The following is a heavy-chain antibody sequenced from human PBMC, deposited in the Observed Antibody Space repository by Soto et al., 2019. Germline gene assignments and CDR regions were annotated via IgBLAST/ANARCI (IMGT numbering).Heavy chain of an antibody. CDR3: ATYTYAFDY. V-gene: IGHV3-30*03. J-gene: IGHJ4*02. CDR2: ISYDGSNK. CDR1: GFTFSSYG. D-gene: IGHD5-18*01. Sequence: ESGGGVVQPGRSLRLSCAASGFTFSSYGMHWVRQAPGKGLEWVAVISYDGSNKYYADSVKGRFTISRDNSKNTLYLQMNSLRAEDTAVYYCATYTYAFDYWGQGTLVTVSS.